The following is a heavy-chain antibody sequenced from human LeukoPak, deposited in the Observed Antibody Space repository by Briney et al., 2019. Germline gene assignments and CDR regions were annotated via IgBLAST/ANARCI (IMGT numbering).Heavy chain of an antibody. D-gene: IGHD3-10*01. Sequence: KPGESLRISCKGSGXSFTSYWISWVRQMPGKGLEWMGRIDPSDSYTNYSPSFQGHVTISADKSISTAYLQWSSLKASDTAMYYCASSPTPRGSMVRGVIIFDPWGQGTLVTVSS. CDR1: GXSFTSYW. J-gene: IGHJ5*02. CDR3: ASSPTPRGSMVRGVIIFDP. CDR2: IDPSDSYT. V-gene: IGHV5-10-1*01.